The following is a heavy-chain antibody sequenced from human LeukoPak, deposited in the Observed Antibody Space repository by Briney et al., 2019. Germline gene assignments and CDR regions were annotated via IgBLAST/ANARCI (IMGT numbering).Heavy chain of an antibody. J-gene: IGHJ3*02. Sequence: PSETLSLTCAVYGGSFSGYYWSWIRQPPGKGLEWIGEINHSGSTNYNPSLKSRVTISVDTSKNQFSLKLSSVTAADTAVYYCARNGLHESAFDIWGQGTMVTVSS. V-gene: IGHV4-34*01. CDR3: ARNGLHESAFDI. D-gene: IGHD2-15*01. CDR2: INHSGST. CDR1: GGSFSGYY.